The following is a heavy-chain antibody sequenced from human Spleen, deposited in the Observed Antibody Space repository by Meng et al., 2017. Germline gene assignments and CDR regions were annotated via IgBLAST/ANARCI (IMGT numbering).Heavy chain of an antibody. Sequence: VDLQVSAPGLVKPVQTLSLTCTVSGDSISSCGYYWSWIRHPPGKGLEWIGYMYDSGSTYYNPSLKSRVTISVDTSKNQFSLKLSSVTAADTAVYYCARINRRSLTGFDPWGQGTLVTVSS. V-gene: IGHV4-31*03. CDR3: ARINRRSLTGFDP. CDR1: GDSISSCGYY. CDR2: MYDSGST. J-gene: IGHJ5*02. D-gene: IGHD2-8*02.